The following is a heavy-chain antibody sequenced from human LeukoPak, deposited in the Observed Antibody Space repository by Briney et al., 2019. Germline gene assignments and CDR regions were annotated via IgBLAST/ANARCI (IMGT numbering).Heavy chain of an antibody. CDR3: VRDQEGFDY. J-gene: IGHJ4*02. V-gene: IGHV1-46*01. CDR1: GYSFTSNY. CDR2: IYPRDGST. Sequence: ASVQVSCKVSGYSFTSNYIHWVRQAPGQGLEWMGMIYPRDGSTSYAQRFQDRVTVTRDTSTSTVHMELSGLRSEDTAVYYCVRDQEGFDYWGQGTLVTVSS.